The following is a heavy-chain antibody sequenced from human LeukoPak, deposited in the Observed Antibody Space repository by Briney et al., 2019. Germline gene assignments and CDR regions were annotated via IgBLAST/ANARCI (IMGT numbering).Heavy chain of an antibody. V-gene: IGHV1-46*01. Sequence: ASVKVSCKASGSPFTSSYMHWVRQAPGQGLEWMDIINPSGGITSYAQKFQGRVTMTRDTSTSTVYMELSGLRAEDTAVYYCASTPLVPDSSGPYFDYWGKGTLVTGAS. CDR3: ASTPLVPDSSGPYFDY. D-gene: IGHD3-22*01. J-gene: IGHJ4*02. CDR2: INPSGGIT. CDR1: GSPFTSSY.